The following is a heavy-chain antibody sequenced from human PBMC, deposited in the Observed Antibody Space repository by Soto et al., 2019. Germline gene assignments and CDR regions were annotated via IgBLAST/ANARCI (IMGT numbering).Heavy chain of an antibody. J-gene: IGHJ5*02. Sequence: QVQVVQSGAEVKKPGASVKVSCKTSGYTFTGYNVNWVRQAPGQGLEWMGWINPHSGGTNYAEKFYSNHTMTSDQAISTAYMELNSLPPDDTAVYYCGRGDRFDPGGQGTLVTVAS. V-gene: IGHV1-2*02. CDR3: GRGDRFDP. CDR2: INPHSGGT. CDR1: GYTFTGYN.